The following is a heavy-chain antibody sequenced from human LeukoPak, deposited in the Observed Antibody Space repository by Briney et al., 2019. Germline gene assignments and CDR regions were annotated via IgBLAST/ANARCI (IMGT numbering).Heavy chain of an antibody. J-gene: IGHJ4*02. CDR1: AFTFSDYS. D-gene: IGHD1-26*01. CDR3: ARDRIKSGSYSFDY. V-gene: IGHV3-48*01. Sequence: SGGSLRLSCAASAFTFSDYSMNWVRQAPGKGLEWVSYISGRSSTIYYADSVKGRFTISRDNAKNSMYLQMNSLRAEDTAVYYCARDRIKSGSYSFDYWGQGTLVTVSS. CDR2: ISGRSSTI.